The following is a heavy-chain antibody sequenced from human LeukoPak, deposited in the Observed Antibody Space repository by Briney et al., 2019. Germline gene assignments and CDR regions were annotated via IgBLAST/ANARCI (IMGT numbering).Heavy chain of an antibody. D-gene: IGHD3-10*01. V-gene: IGHV4-4*07. Sequence: PSETLSLTCTVSGGSISSYYWSWIRQPAGKGLEWIGRIYTSGSTNYNPSLKSRVTMSVDTSKNQFSLKLSSVTAADTAVYYCARGVDTMVRGVAYYYYMDVWGKGTTVTISS. CDR2: IYTSGST. CDR1: GGSISSYY. CDR3: ARGVDTMVRGVAYYYYMDV. J-gene: IGHJ6*03.